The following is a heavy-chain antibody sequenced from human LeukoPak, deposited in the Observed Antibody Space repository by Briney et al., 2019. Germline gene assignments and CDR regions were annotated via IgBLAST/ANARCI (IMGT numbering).Heavy chain of an antibody. J-gene: IGHJ4*02. D-gene: IGHD6-13*01. CDR3: ARVERYSSSWYSRPNYFDY. CDR1: GYTFTSYG. Sequence: ASVKVSCKASGYTFTSYGISWVRRAPGQGLEWMGWISAYNGNTNYAQKLQGRVTMTTDTSTSTAYMELRSLRSDDTAVYYCARVERYSSSWYSRPNYFDYWGQGTLVTVSS. V-gene: IGHV1-18*01. CDR2: ISAYNGNT.